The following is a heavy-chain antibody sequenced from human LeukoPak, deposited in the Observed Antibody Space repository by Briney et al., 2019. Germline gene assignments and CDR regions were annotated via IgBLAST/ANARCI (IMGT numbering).Heavy chain of an antibody. CDR1: GGFISTYY. CDR3: ARGSGRWLPSMNAFDI. Sequence: SETLSLTCTVSGGFISTYYWSWIRQPPGKGLEWIGYIYYSGSSNYNPSLKSRVTISVDTSKNQISLKLSSVTAADTAVYYCARGSGRWLPSMNAFDIWGQGTMVTVSS. CDR2: IYYSGSS. D-gene: IGHD6-19*01. V-gene: IGHV4-59*12. J-gene: IGHJ3*02.